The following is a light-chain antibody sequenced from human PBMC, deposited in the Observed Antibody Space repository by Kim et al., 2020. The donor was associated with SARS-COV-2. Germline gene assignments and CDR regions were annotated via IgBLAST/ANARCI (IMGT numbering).Light chain of an antibody. V-gene: IGLV4-69*01. J-gene: IGLJ3*02. Sequence: GASVNLTCTLNSGQSSYAIAWHQQQPGKGPRYLMRLTGDGRHNRGDGIPDRFSGSSSGAERYLTISSVQPEDEADYYCQTWGTGGVFGGGTQLTVL. CDR1: SGQSSYA. CDR2: LTGDGRH. CDR3: QTWGTGGV.